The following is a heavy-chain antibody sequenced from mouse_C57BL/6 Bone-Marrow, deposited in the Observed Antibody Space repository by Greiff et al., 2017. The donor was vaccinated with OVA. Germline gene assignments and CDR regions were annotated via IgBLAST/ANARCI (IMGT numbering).Heavy chain of an antibody. D-gene: IGHD1-1*01. V-gene: IGHV6-3*01. CDR2: IRLKSDNYAT. Sequence: EVMLVESGGGLVQPGGSMKLSCVASGFTFSNYWMNWVRQSPEKGLEWVAQIRLKSDNYATHYAESVKGRFTISRDDSKSSVYLQMNNLRAEDTGIYYCTNYGSSYLYYFDYWGQGTTLTVSS. J-gene: IGHJ2*01. CDR1: GFTFSNYW. CDR3: TNYGSSYLYYFDY.